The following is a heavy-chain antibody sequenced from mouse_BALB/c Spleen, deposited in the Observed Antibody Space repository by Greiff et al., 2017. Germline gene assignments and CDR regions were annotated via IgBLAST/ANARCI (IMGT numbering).Heavy chain of an antibody. J-gene: IGHJ4*01. V-gene: IGHV7-3*02. CDR3: AREGYYGYDAMDY. Sequence: DVKLVESGGGLVQPGGSLRLSCATSGFTFTDYYMSWVRQPPGKALEWLGFIRNKANGYTTEYSASVKGRFTISRDNSQSILYLQMNTLRAEDSATYYCAREGYYGYDAMDYWGQGTSVTVSS. D-gene: IGHD1-2*01. CDR2: IRNKANGYTT. CDR1: GFTFTDYY.